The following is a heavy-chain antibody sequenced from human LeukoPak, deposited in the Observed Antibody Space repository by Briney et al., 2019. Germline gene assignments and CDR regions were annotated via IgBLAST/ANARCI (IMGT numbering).Heavy chain of an antibody. V-gene: IGHV5-51*01. CDR3: ARSEGRYYYYMDV. CDR1: GYSFSRHW. Sequence: GESLKISCKASGYSFSRHWLAWVRQTPGKGLEWMGINYPGDSDTRYNPSFQGQVTISADKSISTAYLQWSSLKASDTAMYYCARSEGRYYYYMDVWGKGTTVTISS. CDR2: NYPGDSDT. J-gene: IGHJ6*03.